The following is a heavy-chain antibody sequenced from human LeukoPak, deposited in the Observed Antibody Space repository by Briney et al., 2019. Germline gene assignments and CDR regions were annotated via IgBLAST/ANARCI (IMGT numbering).Heavy chain of an antibody. V-gene: IGHV3-15*01. CDR2: IKSKTDGGTT. J-gene: IGHJ4*02. D-gene: IGHD6-19*01. CDR3: ATSSGWTGTFDY. Sequence: GGSLRLSCAASGLIFSNAWMAWVRQAPGKGLEWVGRIKSKTDGGTTDCAAPVKGRFTISRDDSKNTLYLQMNSLKTEDTAVYFCATSSGWTGTFDYWGQGTLVTVSS. CDR1: GLIFSNAW.